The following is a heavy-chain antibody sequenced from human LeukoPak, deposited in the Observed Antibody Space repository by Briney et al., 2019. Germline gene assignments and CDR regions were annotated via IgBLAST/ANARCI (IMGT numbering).Heavy chain of an antibody. J-gene: IGHJ4*02. V-gene: IGHV3-74*01. CDR2: INTDGTVT. CDR3: ATKQWLAPPPDS. CDR1: GFTFSKYW. D-gene: IGHD6-19*01. Sequence: GGSLRLSCAASGFTFSKYWMLWVRQAPGKGLECVSRINTDGTVTTYADSVKGRFTVSRDNADDTMFLQMNSVRDEDTAVYYCATKQWLAPPPDSWGQGTPVTVSS.